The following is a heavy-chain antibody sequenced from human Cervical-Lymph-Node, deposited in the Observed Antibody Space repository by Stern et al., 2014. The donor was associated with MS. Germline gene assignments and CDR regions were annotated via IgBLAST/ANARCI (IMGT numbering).Heavy chain of an antibody. CDR1: GYSFATYW. V-gene: IGHV5-51*03. D-gene: IGHD5-18*01. Sequence: VQLVQSGAEVKKPGESLKISCKGSGYSFATYWIGWVCQMPGKILEWLGIIYPGDSDPRYSPSFQGQVTISADKSISTAYLPWSSLKASDTAMYYCARPGDDTAKYGLDVWGQGTTVTVSS. J-gene: IGHJ6*02. CDR2: IYPGDSDP. CDR3: ARPGDDTAKYGLDV.